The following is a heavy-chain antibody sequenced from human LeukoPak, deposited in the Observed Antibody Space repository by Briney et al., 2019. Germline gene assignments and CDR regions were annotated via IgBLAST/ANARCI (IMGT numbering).Heavy chain of an antibody. CDR3: ARGKAAGAYY. J-gene: IGHJ4*02. V-gene: IGHV4-59*12. CDR1: GGSISSYY. D-gene: IGHD6-13*01. CDR2: IYYSGST. Sequence: SETLSLTCTVSGGSISSYYWSWIRQPPGKGLEWIGYIYYSGSTNYSPSLNSRVTISVDTSKNQFSLKLSSVTAADTAVYYCARGKAAGAYYWGQGTLVTVSS.